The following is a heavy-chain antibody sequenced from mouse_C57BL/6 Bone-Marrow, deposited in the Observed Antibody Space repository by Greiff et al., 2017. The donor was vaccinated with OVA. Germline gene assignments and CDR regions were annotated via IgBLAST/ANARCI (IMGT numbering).Heavy chain of an antibody. V-gene: IGHV1-59*01. D-gene: IGHD1-2*01. CDR2: IDPADSYT. CDR1: GYTFTSYW. CDR3: ARATAAD. Sequence: VQLQQPGAELVRPGTSVKLSCKASGYTFTSYWMHWVKQRPGQGLEWIGVIDPADSYTNYNQKFKGKATLTVDTSSSTASMQLSSLTSEDPAVYCCARATAADWGQGTLVTVSA. J-gene: IGHJ3*01.